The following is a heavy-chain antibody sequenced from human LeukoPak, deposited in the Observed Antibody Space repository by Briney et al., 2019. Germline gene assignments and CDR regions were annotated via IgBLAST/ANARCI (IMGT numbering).Heavy chain of an antibody. CDR2: ISAYNGNT. J-gene: IGHJ4*02. CDR3: ARAWGMVPTLYYFDY. CDR1: GYTFTSYG. V-gene: IGHV1-18*01. D-gene: IGHD2-8*01. Sequence: GASVKVSCKSSGYTFTSYGISWVRQAPGQGLEWMGWISAYNGNTNYAQKLQGRVTMTTDTSTRTAYMELRSLRSDDTAVYYCARAWGMVPTLYYFDYWGQGTLVTVSS.